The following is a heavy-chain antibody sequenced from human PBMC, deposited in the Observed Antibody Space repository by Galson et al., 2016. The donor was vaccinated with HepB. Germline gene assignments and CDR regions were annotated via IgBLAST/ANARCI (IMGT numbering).Heavy chain of an antibody. CDR2: ISNDGSEK. CDR1: GFSFNSYG. V-gene: IGHV3-30*03. D-gene: IGHD2-21*01. Sequence: SLRLSCAASGFSFNSYGIHWVRQAPGKGLEWVALISNDGSEKFYADAVKGRFTISRANSKNTMYLQRNSLRVEDAALYYCVRASALLFLFEAYFDLWGQGTLVAVSS. CDR3: VRASALLFLFEAYFDL. J-gene: IGHJ4*02.